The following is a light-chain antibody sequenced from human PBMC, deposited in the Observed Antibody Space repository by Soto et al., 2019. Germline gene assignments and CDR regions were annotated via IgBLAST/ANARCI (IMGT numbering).Light chain of an antibody. J-gene: IGKJ4*01. CDR3: QQYYITPLT. V-gene: IGKV4-1*01. Sequence: IVMTHSPDSLTLSLGERATINCNTXQSVLYSPNNKNYLTWYQQXXGQPPKXXXYWXSTRESGVPDRLSGSGSGTDFTLTISSLQAEDVAVYYCQQYYITPLTFGGGTKVDIK. CDR2: WXS. CDR1: QSVLYSPNNKNY.